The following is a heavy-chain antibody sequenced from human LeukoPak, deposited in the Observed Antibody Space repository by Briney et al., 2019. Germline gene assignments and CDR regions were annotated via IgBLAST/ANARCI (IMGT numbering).Heavy chain of an antibody. Sequence: SETLSLTCAVYGGSFSSYYWSWIRQPPGKGLEWIGYIYYSGSTNYNPSLKSRVTISVDTSKNQFSLKLSSVTAADTAVYYCARFRGGYYRDAFDIWGQGTTVTVSS. D-gene: IGHD3-22*01. CDR3: ARFRGGYYRDAFDI. CDR2: IYYSGST. J-gene: IGHJ3*02. V-gene: IGHV4-59*01. CDR1: GGSFSSYY.